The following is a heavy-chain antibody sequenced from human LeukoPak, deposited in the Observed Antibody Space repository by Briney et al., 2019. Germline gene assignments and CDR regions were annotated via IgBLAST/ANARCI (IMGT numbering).Heavy chain of an antibody. V-gene: IGHV1-2*02. D-gene: IGHD3-9*01. Sequence: ASVKVSCKASGYTFTGYYMHWVRQAPGQGLEWMGWINPNSGGTNYAQKFQGRVTMTRDTSISTAYMELSRLRSDNTAVYYCARGFDLFYYYYMDVWGKGTTVTVSS. CDR1: GYTFTGYY. CDR3: ARGFDLFYYYYMDV. CDR2: INPNSGGT. J-gene: IGHJ6*03.